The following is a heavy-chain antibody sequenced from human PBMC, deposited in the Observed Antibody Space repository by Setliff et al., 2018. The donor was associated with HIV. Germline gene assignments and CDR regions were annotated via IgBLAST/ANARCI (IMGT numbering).Heavy chain of an antibody. D-gene: IGHD5-18*01. CDR3: ARAYSYVYEAGAFDI. CDR1: GGSIGCHY. J-gene: IGHJ3*02. V-gene: IGHV4-59*11. CDR2: TYSSGSA. Sequence: SETLSLTCTVSGGSIGCHYWRWIRQPPGKGLEWIGYTYSSGSANYNPSLRSRVTTTVNTSKNQFSLKLSSMTAADTAVYYCARAYSYVYEAGAFDIWGQGTMVTVSS.